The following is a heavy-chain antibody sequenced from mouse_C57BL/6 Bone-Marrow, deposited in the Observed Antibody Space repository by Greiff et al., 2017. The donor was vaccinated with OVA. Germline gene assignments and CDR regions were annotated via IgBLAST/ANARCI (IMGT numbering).Heavy chain of an antibody. CDR1: GFTLSDYG. J-gene: IGHJ4*01. CDR2: ISSGSSTI. Sequence: EVKLVESGGGLVKPGGSLKLSCEASGFTLSDYGMHWVRQAHEKGLEWVAYISSGSSTIYYADTVKGRFTISRDNATNTLFLQRTSLRSEDTAMYYWARSMDYWGQGTSVTVSS. CDR3: ARSMDY. V-gene: IGHV5-17*01.